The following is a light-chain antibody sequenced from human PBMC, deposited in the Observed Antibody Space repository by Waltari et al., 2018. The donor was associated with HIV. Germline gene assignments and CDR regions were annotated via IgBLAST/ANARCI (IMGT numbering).Light chain of an antibody. V-gene: IGKV3-20*01. Sequence: LVLTQSPGPLSLSPGESATLSCMARQRLSTSNYLAWYQQKPGQAPRLLIYAASNRVTGIPDRFSGGGSGTDFTLTISRLEPEDLAVYYCQHYGSSPTFGQGTKVEIK. CDR2: AAS. CDR1: QRLSTSNY. J-gene: IGKJ1*01. CDR3: QHYGSSPT.